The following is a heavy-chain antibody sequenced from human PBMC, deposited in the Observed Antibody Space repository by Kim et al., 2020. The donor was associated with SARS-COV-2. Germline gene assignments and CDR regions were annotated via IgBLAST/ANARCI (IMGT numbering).Heavy chain of an antibody. D-gene: IGHD6-6*01. J-gene: IGHJ4*02. CDR1: GFSFNSYW. CDR3: ATLADRSIDD. CDR2: INQAGWHI. Sequence: GGSLRLSCAASGFSFNSYWMGWVRQAPGKGLECVANINQAGWHIYYVDSVKGRFTISRDNAKNTLYLQMDSLWAEDTAIYYCATLADRSIDDWGQGTLVTVSS. V-gene: IGHV3-7*01.